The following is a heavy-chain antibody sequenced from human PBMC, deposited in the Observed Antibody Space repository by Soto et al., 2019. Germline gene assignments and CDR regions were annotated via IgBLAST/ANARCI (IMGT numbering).Heavy chain of an antibody. J-gene: IGHJ5*02. D-gene: IGHD6-13*01. CDR2: MNPNSGNT. V-gene: IGHV1-8*01. CDR3: AREQQVGGFDP. CDR1: GYTFTSYD. Sequence: QVQLVQSGAEVKKPWASVKVSCKASGYTFTSYDINWVRQATGQGLEWMGWMNPNSGNTGYAQKFQCRVTMTSNSTISTAYMYQSSVRSDDTTVYYCAREQQVGGFDPWGQGTLVTVSS.